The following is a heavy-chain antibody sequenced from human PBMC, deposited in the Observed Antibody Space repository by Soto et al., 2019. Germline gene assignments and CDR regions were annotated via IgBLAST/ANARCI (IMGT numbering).Heavy chain of an antibody. CDR3: SKDVGLYGLDI. J-gene: IGHJ6*02. CDR1: GLSFTTAW. D-gene: IGHD4-4*01. V-gene: IGHV3-15*01. CDR2: IKSETDGGTT. Sequence: EVQLVESGGGLVKAGESLRLSCAASGLSFTTAWMSWVRQAPGKGLEWVGRIKSETDGGTTDYAAPVKGRFTISRDDSRNTRYLQMNSLKTEDAAKDYCSKDVGLYGLDIWGQGTTVTVS.